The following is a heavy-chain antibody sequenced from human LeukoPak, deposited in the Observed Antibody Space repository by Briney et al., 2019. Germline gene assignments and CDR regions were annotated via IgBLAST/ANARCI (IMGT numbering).Heavy chain of an antibody. CDR1: GFTFSDSA. V-gene: IGHV3-73*01. CDR3: TTLRLALIAAAAKNYFDY. Sequence: GGSLRLSCAVSGFTFSDSAIHWVRQASGKGLEWVGRIRGKPNSYATAYAPSVRGRFTISRYDSKSTAYLQMNSLKTEGTAVYYCTTLRLALIAAAAKNYFDYWGQGTLVTVSS. CDR2: IRGKPNSYAT. J-gene: IGHJ4*02. D-gene: IGHD6-13*01.